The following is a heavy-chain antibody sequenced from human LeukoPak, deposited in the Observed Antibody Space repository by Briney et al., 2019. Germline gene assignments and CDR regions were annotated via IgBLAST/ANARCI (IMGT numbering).Heavy chain of an antibody. D-gene: IGHD1/OR15-1a*01. CDR1: GFTFSSYW. V-gene: IGHV3-7*01. Sequence: GGSLRLSCAASGFTFSSYWMSWVRQAPGKGLEWVANTKQDGSEKYYVDSVKGRFTISRDNAKNSLYLQMNSLRAEDTAVYYCARVYAGNWDNPPFDYWGQGTLVTVSS. CDR2: TKQDGSEK. CDR3: ARVYAGNWDNPPFDY. J-gene: IGHJ4*02.